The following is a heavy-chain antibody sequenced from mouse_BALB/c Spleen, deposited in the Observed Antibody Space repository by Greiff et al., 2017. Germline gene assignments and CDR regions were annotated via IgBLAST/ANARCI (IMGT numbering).Heavy chain of an antibody. CDR3: ARHAGYYAMDY. CDR2: ISNGGGST. Sequence: EVKLQESGGGLVQPGGSLKLSCAASGFTFSSYTMSWVRQTPEKRLEWVAYISNGGGSTYYPDTVKGRFTISRDNAKNTLYLQMSSLKSEDTAMYYCARHAGYYAMDYWGQGTSVTVSS. CDR1: GFTFSSYT. J-gene: IGHJ4*01. V-gene: IGHV5-12-2*01.